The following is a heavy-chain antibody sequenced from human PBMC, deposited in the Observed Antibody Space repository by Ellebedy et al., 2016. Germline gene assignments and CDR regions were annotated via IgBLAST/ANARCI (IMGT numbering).Heavy chain of an antibody. J-gene: IGHJ2*01. CDR1: GFTFSSYW. D-gene: IGHD6-19*01. CDR2: INSDGSST. CDR3: VREGASTVWYDWYFDL. Sequence: GGSLRLSCAASGFTFSSYWLHWVRQAPGKGLVWASRINSDGSSTSYVDSVKGRFTISRENAKNSLFLQMNSLGAGDTAVYYCVREGASTVWYDWYFDLWGRGTLVTVSS. V-gene: IGHV3-74*01.